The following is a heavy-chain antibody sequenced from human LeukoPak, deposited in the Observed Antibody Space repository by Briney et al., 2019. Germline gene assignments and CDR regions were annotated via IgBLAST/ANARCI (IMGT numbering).Heavy chain of an antibody. Sequence: GASVKVSCKASGGTFSSYAISWVRQAPGQGLEWMGRMIYMFGIANYAQKFQGRVTITADKSTSTAYMELSSLRSEDTAVYYCARDRGYYYDSSGYYNAFDIWGQGTMVTVSS. D-gene: IGHD3-22*01. J-gene: IGHJ3*02. CDR2: MIYMFGIA. V-gene: IGHV1-69*04. CDR3: ARDRGYYYDSSGYYNAFDI. CDR1: GGTFSSYA.